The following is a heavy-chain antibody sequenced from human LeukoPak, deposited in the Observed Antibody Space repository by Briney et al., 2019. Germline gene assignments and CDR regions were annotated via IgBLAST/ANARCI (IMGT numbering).Heavy chain of an antibody. J-gene: IGHJ4*02. D-gene: IGHD4-11*01. Sequence: GGSLRLSCAASGFTFDDYAMHWVRQAPGKGLEWVSLISWDGGSTYYADSVKGRFTISRDNSKNSLYLQMNSLRAEDTALYYCAKGDDYSNSGGSHYWGQGTLVTVSS. CDR2: ISWDGGST. V-gene: IGHV3-43D*03. CDR3: AKGDDYSNSGGSHY. CDR1: GFTFDDYA.